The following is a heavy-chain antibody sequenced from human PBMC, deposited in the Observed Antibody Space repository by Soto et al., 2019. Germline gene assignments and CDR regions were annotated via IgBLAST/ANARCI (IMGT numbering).Heavy chain of an antibody. CDR2: ISSNSRVI. J-gene: IGHJ4*02. Sequence: LRLSCAASGFTFSNSNMDWVRQAPGKGLEWISYISSNSRVIYYADSVKGRFTISRDNAKNSLFLQMSGLRDEDTAVYYCARESNMGDFWGQGTLVTVSS. CDR3: ARESNMGDF. D-gene: IGHD3-10*01. V-gene: IGHV3-48*02. CDR1: GFTFSNSN.